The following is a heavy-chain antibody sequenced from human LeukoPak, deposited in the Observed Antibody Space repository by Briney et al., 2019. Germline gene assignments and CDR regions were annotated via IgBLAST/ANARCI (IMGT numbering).Heavy chain of an antibody. D-gene: IGHD3-22*01. CDR2: INPNSGDT. Sequence: ASVKVSCKASGYTFTGYFMHWVRQAPGQGLEWMGWINPNSGDTNYAQKFQGRVTMTRDMSISTAYMELSRLRSDDTAVYYCARDERYDSSAYYQAGAFDIWGQGTMVTVSS. V-gene: IGHV1-2*02. CDR1: GYTFTGYF. CDR3: ARDERYDSSAYYQAGAFDI. J-gene: IGHJ3*02.